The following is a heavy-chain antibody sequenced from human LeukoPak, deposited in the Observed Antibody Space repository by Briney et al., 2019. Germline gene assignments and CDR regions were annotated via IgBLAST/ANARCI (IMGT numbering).Heavy chain of an antibody. D-gene: IGHD1-26*01. CDR2: ISGSGAST. CDR1: GFTLSTNA. V-gene: IGHV3-23*01. J-gene: IGHJ4*02. Sequence: GGSLRLSCLTSGFTLSTNAMSWVRQAPRKGLEWISGISGSGASTYYADSVKGRFTISRDDSRNTLYLQMNSLRGDDTAVYYCAKDVGKRESLHFFDYWGQGTLVTVSS. CDR3: AKDVGKRESLHFFDY.